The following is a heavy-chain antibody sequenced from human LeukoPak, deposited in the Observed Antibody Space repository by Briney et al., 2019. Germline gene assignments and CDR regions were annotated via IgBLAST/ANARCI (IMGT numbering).Heavy chain of an antibody. CDR2: ISGSGDST. CDR3: AKPPGSYYYYGMDV. Sequence: GGSLRLSCAASGFTFSNYAMSWVRQARGKGLEWVSAISGSGDSTYYADSVKGWFTISRDNSKNSLCLQVNSLRAEDTAVYYCAKPPGSYYYYGMDVWGQGTTVTVSS. J-gene: IGHJ6*02. CDR1: GFTFSNYA. V-gene: IGHV3-23*01. D-gene: IGHD1-26*01.